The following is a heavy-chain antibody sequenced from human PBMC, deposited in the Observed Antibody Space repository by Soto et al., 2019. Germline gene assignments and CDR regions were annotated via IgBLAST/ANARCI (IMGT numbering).Heavy chain of an antibody. CDR1: GGSISSSSYY. CDR2: IYYSGST. V-gene: IGHV4-39*01. Sequence: SETLSLTCTVSGGSISSSSYYWGWIRQPPGKGLEWIGSIYYSGSTYYNPSLKSRVTISVDTSKNQFSLKLSSVTAADTAVYYCAIYQTYSYGSGSVSGEGTHDYWGQGTLVTVSS. CDR3: AIYQTYSYGSGSVSGEGTHDY. D-gene: IGHD3-10*01. J-gene: IGHJ4*02.